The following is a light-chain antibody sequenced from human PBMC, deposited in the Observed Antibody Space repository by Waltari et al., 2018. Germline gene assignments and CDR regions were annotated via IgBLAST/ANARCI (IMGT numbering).Light chain of an antibody. CDR3: ASRDSSGNHAV. V-gene: IGLV3-19*01. J-gene: IGLJ2*01. CDR1: SLRTYY. CDR2: GKS. Sequence: SSELTQDPAVSVALGQAVRITCQGDSLRTYYASWYQQKPGQAPVLVIYGKSNRPSGLPDRFSGSSSGNTASVTIRGAQAEDEADYYCASRDSSGNHAVFGGGTKLTVL.